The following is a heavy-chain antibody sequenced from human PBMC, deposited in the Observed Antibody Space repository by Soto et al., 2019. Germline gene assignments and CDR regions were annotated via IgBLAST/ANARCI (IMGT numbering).Heavy chain of an antibody. D-gene: IGHD4-17*01. CDR2: MNLKTGNT. Sequence: QGQLVQSGAEVKKPGASVKVSCKASGYTFTSYDIDWVGQATGQGLEWMGWMNLKTGNTAYAQKFQGRVTMTRNTSISTPYMELSSLRSEDTAVYYCARVAPYGDYVCRHWGQGPLVTVSS. J-gene: IGHJ4*02. CDR1: GYTFTSYD. V-gene: IGHV1-8*01. CDR3: ARVAPYGDYVCRH.